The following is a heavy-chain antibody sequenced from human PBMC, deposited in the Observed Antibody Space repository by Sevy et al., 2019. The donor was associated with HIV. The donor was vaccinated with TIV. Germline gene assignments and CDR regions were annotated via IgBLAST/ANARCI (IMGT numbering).Heavy chain of an antibody. D-gene: IGHD3-3*01. CDR1: GFTFSSYW. J-gene: IGHJ6*02. CDR3: ARRNVGRSITIFGVVTEPYYYGMDV. Sequence: GGSLRLSCAASGFTFSSYWMSWVRQAPGKGLEWVANIKQDGSEKYYVESVKGRFTISRDNAKNSLYLQMNSLRAEEAAVYYGARRNVGRSITIFGVVTEPYYYGMDVWGQGTTVTVSS. CDR2: IKQDGSEK. V-gene: IGHV3-7*01.